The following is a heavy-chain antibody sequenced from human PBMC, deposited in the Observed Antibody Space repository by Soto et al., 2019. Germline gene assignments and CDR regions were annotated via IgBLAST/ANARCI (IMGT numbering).Heavy chain of an antibody. CDR1: GGTFSSYP. V-gene: IGHV1-69*02. CDR3: ARGSPPTGEGDAFDI. J-gene: IGHJ3*02. CDR2: IIPILDIT. D-gene: IGHD7-27*01. Sequence: QVQLVQSGAEVKKPGSSVKVSCKASGGTFSSYPISWVRQAPAQGLEWMGRIIPILDITNYAQRSQGRVSITADKSTSTAYMELSSLRSEDTAVYFCARGSPPTGEGDAFDIWGQGTVVTVSS.